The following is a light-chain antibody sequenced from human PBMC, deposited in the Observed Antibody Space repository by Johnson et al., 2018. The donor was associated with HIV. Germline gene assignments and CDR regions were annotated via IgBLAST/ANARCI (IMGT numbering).Light chain of an antibody. V-gene: IGLV1-51*01. J-gene: IGLJ1*01. CDR2: DNN. CDR1: SSNIGNNY. Sequence: QPVLTQPPSVSAAPGQKVTISCSGSSSNIGNNYVSWYQQFPGTAPKLVIYDNNKRPSGIPDRFSGSKSGTSATLGITGLQTGDEADYYCGTWDTSLSARGVFGTGTKVTVL. CDR3: GTWDTSLSARGV.